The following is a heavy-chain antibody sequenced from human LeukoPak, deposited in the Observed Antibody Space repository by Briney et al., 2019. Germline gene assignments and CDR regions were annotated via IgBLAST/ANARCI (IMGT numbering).Heavy chain of an antibody. V-gene: IGHV4-34*01. D-gene: IGHD5-12*01. J-gene: IGHJ4*02. CDR1: GGSFSGYY. CDR2: INHSGST. CDR3: ARLHEAWRRLPANFDY. Sequence: PSETLSLTCAAYGGSFSGYYWSWIRQPPGKGLEWIGEINHSGSTNYNPSLKSRVTISVDTSKNQFSLKLSSVTAADTAVYYCARLHEAWRRLPANFDYWGQGTLVTVSS.